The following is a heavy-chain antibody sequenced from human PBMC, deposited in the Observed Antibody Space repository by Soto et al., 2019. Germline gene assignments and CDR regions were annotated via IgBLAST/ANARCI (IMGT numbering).Heavy chain of an antibody. CDR3: VRDTYFSDSSGYTRCFDQ. CDR2: SRDRASAYST. D-gene: IGHD3-22*01. V-gene: IGHV3-72*01. J-gene: IGHJ5*02. Sequence: EVQLVESGGGLVQPGGSLRLSCAASGFTLSDSYIDWVRQAPGKGLEWVGRSRDRASAYSTIYAASVKGSFATSRDDSNNVVYLEMNSLTTEDTAVYYCVRDTYFSDSSGYTRCFDQWGQGTLVTVSS. CDR1: GFTLSDSY.